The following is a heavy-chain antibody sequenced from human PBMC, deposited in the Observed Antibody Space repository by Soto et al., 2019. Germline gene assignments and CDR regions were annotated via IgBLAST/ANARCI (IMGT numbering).Heavy chain of an antibody. J-gene: IGHJ4*02. D-gene: IGHD2-15*01. V-gene: IGHV4-30-4*01. Sequence: QVQLQESGPGLVKPSQTLSLTCTVSGGSISSGDYYWSWIRQPPGKGLEWIGYIYYSGSTYYNPSLKSRVTISVDTSKNQFSLKLSSVTAADTAVYYCARARGYCSGGSCYSLFDYWGQGTLVTVSS. CDR3: ARARGYCSGGSCYSLFDY. CDR1: GGSISSGDYY. CDR2: IYYSGST.